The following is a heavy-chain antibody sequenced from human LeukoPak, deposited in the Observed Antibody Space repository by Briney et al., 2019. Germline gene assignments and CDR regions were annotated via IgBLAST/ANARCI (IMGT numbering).Heavy chain of an antibody. CDR3: LGSGWRNFDY. D-gene: IGHD6-19*01. CDR1: GFTFSSYA. Sequence: GGSLRLSCAASGFTFSSYAMSWVRQAPGKGLEWVSAISGSGGSTYYADSAKGRFTISRDNSKNTLYLQMNSLRAEDTAVYYCLGSGWRNFDYWGQGTLVTISS. J-gene: IGHJ4*02. CDR2: ISGSGGST. V-gene: IGHV3-23*01.